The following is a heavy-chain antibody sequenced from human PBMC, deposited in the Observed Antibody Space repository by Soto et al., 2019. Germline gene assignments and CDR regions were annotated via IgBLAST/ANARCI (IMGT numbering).Heavy chain of an antibody. CDR2: ISYDGSNK. CDR1: GFTFSSYA. CDR3: ARDGYYYDSSGYHPSTPLYYYYGMDV. D-gene: IGHD3-22*01. J-gene: IGHJ6*02. Sequence: AGGSLRLACGASGFTFSSYAMHWMRQAPGKGLEWVAVISYDGSNKYYADSVKGRFTISRDNSKNTLYLQMNSLRAEDTAVYYCARDGYYYDSSGYHPSTPLYYYYGMDVWGQGTTVTVSS. V-gene: IGHV3-30-3*01.